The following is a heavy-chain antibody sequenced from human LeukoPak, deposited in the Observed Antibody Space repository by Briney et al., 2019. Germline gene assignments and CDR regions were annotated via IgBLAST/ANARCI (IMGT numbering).Heavy chain of an antibody. CDR3: ARAGSGSYYGYYFDY. CDR1: GYSISSGYY. V-gene: IGHV4-38-2*02. J-gene: IGHJ4*02. Sequence: SETLSLTCTVSGYSISSGYYWGWIRQPPGKGLEWIGIIYHSGRTDYNPSLKSRVTISEDTSKNQFSLKLSSVTAADTAVYYCARAGSGSYYGYYFDYWGQGTLVTVSS. CDR2: IYHSGRT. D-gene: IGHD3-10*01.